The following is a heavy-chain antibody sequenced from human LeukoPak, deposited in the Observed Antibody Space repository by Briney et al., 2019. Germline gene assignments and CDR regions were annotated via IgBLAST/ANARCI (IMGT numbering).Heavy chain of an antibody. J-gene: IGHJ4*02. CDR1: GFTFSSYA. CDR2: ISSSSSYI. Sequence: GGSLRLSCAASGFTFSSYAMNWVRQAPGKGLEWVSSISSSSSYIYYADSLRGRFTISRDNAKNSLYLQMNSLRAEDTAVYFCARGPGSGWYNYWGQGTLVTVSS. D-gene: IGHD6-19*01. CDR3: ARGPGSGWYNY. V-gene: IGHV3-21*01.